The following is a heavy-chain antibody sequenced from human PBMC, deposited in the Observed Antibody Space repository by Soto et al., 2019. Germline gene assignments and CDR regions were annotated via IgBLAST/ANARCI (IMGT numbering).Heavy chain of an antibody. J-gene: IGHJ5*02. D-gene: IGHD3-3*01. CDR3: ARWWSGSRQGFDP. CDR1: GGSISSGDYY. Sequence: QVQLQESGPGLVKPSQTLSLTCTVSGGSISSGDYYWSWIRQHPGKGLEWIGYICYSGSTYYNPSLKSRVTISVDTSKYQFSLKLSSVPAADTAVYYCARWWSGSRQGFDPWGQGTLVTVSS. CDR2: ICYSGST. V-gene: IGHV4-31*03.